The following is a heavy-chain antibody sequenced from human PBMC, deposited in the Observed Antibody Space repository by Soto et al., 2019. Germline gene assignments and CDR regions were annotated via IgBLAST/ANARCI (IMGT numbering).Heavy chain of an antibody. J-gene: IGHJ4*02. V-gene: IGHV4-59*08. CDR3: ARRPLGDLVFDY. Sequence: SETLSLTCTVSGGSISSYYWSWIRQPPGKGLEWIGYIYYSGSTNYNPSLKSRVTISVDTSKNQFSLKLSSVTAADTAVYYCARRPLGDLVFDYWGQGTLVTVSS. D-gene: IGHD3-9*01. CDR1: GGSISSYY. CDR2: IYYSGST.